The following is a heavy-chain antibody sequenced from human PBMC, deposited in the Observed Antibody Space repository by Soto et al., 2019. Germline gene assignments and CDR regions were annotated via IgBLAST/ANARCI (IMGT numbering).Heavy chain of an antibody. D-gene: IGHD6-13*01. CDR2: ISAYNGNT. CDR1: GYTFTSYG. V-gene: IGHV1-18*01. Sequence: ASVKVSCKASGYTFTSYGISWVRQAPGQGLEWMGWISAYNGNTNYAQKLQGRVTMTTDTSTSTAYMELRSLRSDDTAVYYRARGAYSSSWLGSYYYYYGMDVWGQGTTVTVSS. J-gene: IGHJ6*02. CDR3: ARGAYSSSWLGSYYYYYGMDV.